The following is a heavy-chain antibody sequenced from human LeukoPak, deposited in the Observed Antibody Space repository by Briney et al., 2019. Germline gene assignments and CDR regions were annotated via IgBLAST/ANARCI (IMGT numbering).Heavy chain of an antibody. D-gene: IGHD6-13*01. J-gene: IGHJ1*01. Sequence: GGSPGLSCAASWLTVSNNYMSWVGQDPGERLEGVSVISSGGNTYYADSVQGRFTISRDNSNNTLYLQMNSLRAENTDVYYLARVNMQQVYFQHWGQGTLVTVSS. CDR2: ISSGGNT. CDR3: ARVNMQQVYFQH. CDR1: WLTVSNNY. V-gene: IGHV3-53*01.